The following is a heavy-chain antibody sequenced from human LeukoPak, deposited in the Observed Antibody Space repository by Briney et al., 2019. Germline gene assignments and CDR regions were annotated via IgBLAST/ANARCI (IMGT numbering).Heavy chain of an antibody. V-gene: IGHV3-48*03. D-gene: IGHD6-19*01. Sequence: GGSLRLSCAASGFAFSNYAMSWVRQAPGKGLEWVSSLISSGTTTYYADSVKGRFTISRDNAKNSLYLQMNSLRAEDTAVYYCARAARGQWLVLVRGPLDHWGQGTLVTVSS. CDR2: LISSGTTT. CDR3: ARAARGQWLVLVRGPLDH. CDR1: GFAFSNYA. J-gene: IGHJ4*02.